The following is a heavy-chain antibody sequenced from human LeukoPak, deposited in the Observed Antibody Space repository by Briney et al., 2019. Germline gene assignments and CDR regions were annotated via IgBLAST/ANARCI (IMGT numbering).Heavy chain of an antibody. CDR2: ISFDGKNK. CDR3: ARDSRLKWTQYLFDF. CDR1: GFTFSSYT. Sequence: HPGGSLRLSCAASGFTFSSYTIHWVRQAPGKGLEWVATISFDGKNKFYSDSVKGRFTISRDNSQNTLFLQMTSLKPEDTAVYFCARDSRLKWTQYLFDFWGQGTLVTVSS. V-gene: IGHV3-30*04. D-gene: IGHD3/OR15-3a*01. J-gene: IGHJ4*02.